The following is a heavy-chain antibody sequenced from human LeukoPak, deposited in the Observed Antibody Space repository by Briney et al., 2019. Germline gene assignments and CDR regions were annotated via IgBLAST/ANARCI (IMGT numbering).Heavy chain of an antibody. CDR2: ISYDGSNK. D-gene: IGHD6-13*01. Sequence: GGSLRLSCATSGFTFSSYGMHWVRQAPGKGLECVAIISYDGSNKYYTDSVKGRFTISRDNSKNTLYLQMNSLRAEDTAVYYCAKSGIEAAGSLVYFDYWGQGTLVTASS. CDR1: GFTFSSYG. J-gene: IGHJ4*02. V-gene: IGHV3-30*18. CDR3: AKSGIEAAGSLVYFDY.